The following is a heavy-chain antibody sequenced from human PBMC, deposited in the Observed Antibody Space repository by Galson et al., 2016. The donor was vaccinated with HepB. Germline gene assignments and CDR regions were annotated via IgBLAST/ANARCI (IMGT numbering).Heavy chain of an antibody. CDR3: ATFSHYGSGLDK. CDR1: GFTFSSYD. CDR2: IGIAGDT. V-gene: IGHV3-13*01. Sequence: SLRLSCAASGFTFSSYDMLWVRQAAGRGLEWVSLIGIAGDTYYPGSVKGRFTISRGNAKNSLYLQMDSLRAGDTAIYYCATFSHYGSGLDKWGQGTLVTVSS. D-gene: IGHD3-10*01. J-gene: IGHJ4*02.